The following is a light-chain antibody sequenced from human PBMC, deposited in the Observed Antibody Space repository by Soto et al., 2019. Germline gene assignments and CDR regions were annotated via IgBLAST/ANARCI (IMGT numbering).Light chain of an antibody. CDR1: NIGSKS. Sequence: SYELTQPPSVSVAPGKTATITCGGNNIGSKSVHWYRQKPGLAPVLVIYYDTDRPSGIPERFSGSNSGNTATLTISRVEAGDEAAYYCQVWDNSGDHPVFGGGTKLTVL. J-gene: IGLJ2*01. V-gene: IGLV3-21*04. CDR2: YDT. CDR3: QVWDNSGDHPV.